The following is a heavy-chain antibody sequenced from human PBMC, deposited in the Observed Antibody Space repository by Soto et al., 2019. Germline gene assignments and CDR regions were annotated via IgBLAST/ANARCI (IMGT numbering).Heavy chain of an antibody. V-gene: IGHV1-2*02. D-gene: IGHD5-12*01. CDR2: INPNSGGT. Sequence: QVQLVQSGAEVKKPGASVKVSCKASGYTFTGYYMHWVRQAPGQGLEWMGWINPNSGGTNYAQKFQGRVTMTRDTSISKAYMELSRLRSDDTAVYYCARGGTEMATISGFDYWGQGTLVTVSS. J-gene: IGHJ4*02. CDR1: GYTFTGYY. CDR3: ARGGTEMATISGFDY.